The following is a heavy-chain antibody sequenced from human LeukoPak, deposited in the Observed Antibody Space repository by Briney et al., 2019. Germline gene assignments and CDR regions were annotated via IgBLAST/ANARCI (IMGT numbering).Heavy chain of an antibody. J-gene: IGHJ4*02. Sequence: SETLSLTCAVFGGSFSGYYWSWIRQPPGKGLEWIGEINHSGSTNYDPSLKSRVTISVDTSKNQFSLKLRSVTAADTAVYYCARVTGYVIEDYFDYWGQGTLVTVSS. CDR3: ARVTGYVIEDYFDY. CDR1: GGSFSGYY. D-gene: IGHD3-22*01. CDR2: INHSGST. V-gene: IGHV4-34*01.